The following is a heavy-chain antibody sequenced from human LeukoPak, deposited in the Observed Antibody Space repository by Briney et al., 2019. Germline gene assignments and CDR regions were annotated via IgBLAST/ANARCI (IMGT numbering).Heavy chain of an antibody. CDR2: IYYRGTT. CDR3: ARAAPYYYDSSGYYLGGIFDY. Sequence: KASETLSLTCTVSGASISSGDYYWSWIRQPPGKGLEWIGYIYYRGTTYYNPSLKSRVTISVDTSKNQFSLKLSSVTAADTAVYYCARAAPYYYDSSGYYLGGIFDYWGQGTLVTVSS. D-gene: IGHD3-22*01. V-gene: IGHV4-30-4*02. J-gene: IGHJ4*02. CDR1: GASISSGDYY.